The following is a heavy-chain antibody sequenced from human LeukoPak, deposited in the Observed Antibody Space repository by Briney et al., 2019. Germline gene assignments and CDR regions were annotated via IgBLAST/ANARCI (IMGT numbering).Heavy chain of an antibody. CDR3: TTFADFWSAFSFDH. CDR1: GFTVSNTW. D-gene: IGHD3-3*01. CDR2: IKSRSDGGTA. J-gene: IGHJ4*02. Sequence: GGSLRLSCAASGFTVSNTWMSWVRQAPGKGLEWVGRIKSRSDGGTAECAAPVKGRFTISRDDSKNTLNLEMSSLRTEDTAVYYCTTFADFWSAFSFDHWGQGTLVTVSS. V-gene: IGHV3-15*01.